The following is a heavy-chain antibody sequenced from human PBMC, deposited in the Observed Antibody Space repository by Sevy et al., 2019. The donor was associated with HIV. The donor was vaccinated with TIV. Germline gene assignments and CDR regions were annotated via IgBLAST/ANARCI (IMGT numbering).Heavy chain of an antibody. V-gene: IGHV3-11*01. J-gene: IGHJ6*02. CDR3: GRDEPMTTVTTPPRARYYYYYYGMDV. Sequence: GGSLRLSCAASGFTFSDYYMSWIRQAPGKGLEWVSYISSSGSTIYYADSVKGRFTISRDNAKNSLYLQMNSLRAEDMAVYYCGRDEPMTTVTTPPRARYYYYYYGMDVWGQGTTVTVSS. D-gene: IGHD4-17*01. CDR1: GFTFSDYY. CDR2: ISSSGSTI.